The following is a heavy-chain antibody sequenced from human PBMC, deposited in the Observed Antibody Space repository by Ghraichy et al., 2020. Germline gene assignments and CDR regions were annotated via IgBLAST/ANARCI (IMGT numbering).Heavy chain of an antibody. CDR3: ARESRITMIVVARAHYFDY. Sequence: ASVKVSCKASGYTFTGYYMHWVRQAPGQGLEWMGWINPNSGGTNYAQKFQGWVTMTRDTSISTAYMELSRLRSDDTAVYYCARESRITMIVVARAHYFDYCGQGTLVTVSS. V-gene: IGHV1-2*04. D-gene: IGHD3-22*01. CDR2: INPNSGGT. CDR1: GYTFTGYY. J-gene: IGHJ4*02.